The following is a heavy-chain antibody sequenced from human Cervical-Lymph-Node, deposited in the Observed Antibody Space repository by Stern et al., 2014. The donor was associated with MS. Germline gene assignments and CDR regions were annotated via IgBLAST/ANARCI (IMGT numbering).Heavy chain of an antibody. V-gene: IGHV1-46*01. CDR1: GYTLTSYY. Sequence: VQLVQSGAEVKKPGASVKISCTASGYTLTSYYMHWVRQAPGQGLEWMGIISPSSGSTSYTQKFQGRLAMTSDTSTGTVYMDLSSLRSEDTAVYYCARDLMIEVANYYHYGMDVWGQGTTVTVSS. D-gene: IGHD3-22*01. CDR3: ARDLMIEVANYYHYGMDV. J-gene: IGHJ6*02. CDR2: ISPSSGST.